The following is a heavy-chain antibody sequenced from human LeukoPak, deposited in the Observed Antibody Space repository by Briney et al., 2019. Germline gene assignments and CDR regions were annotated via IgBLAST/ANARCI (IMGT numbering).Heavy chain of an antibody. CDR3: ARDPDYGDYLHAFDI. J-gene: IGHJ3*02. D-gene: IGHD4-17*01. Sequence: ASVKVSCKASGYTFTGYYMHWMRQAPGQGLEWMGWINPNSGGTTYAQKFQGRVTMTWDTSISTAYMELSRLRSDDTAVYYCARDPDYGDYLHAFDIWGQGTMVTVSS. CDR1: GYTFTGYY. V-gene: IGHV1-2*02. CDR2: INPNSGGT.